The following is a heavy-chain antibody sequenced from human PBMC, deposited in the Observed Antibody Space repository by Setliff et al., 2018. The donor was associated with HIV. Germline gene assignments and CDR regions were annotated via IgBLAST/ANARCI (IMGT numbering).Heavy chain of an antibody. D-gene: IGHD6-25*01. J-gene: IGHJ4*02. CDR2: IYSDGST. CDR3: ARVLPYNSALDN. V-gene: IGHV3-66*02. CDR1: GFTVSSYY. Sequence: GGSLRLSCAASGFTVSSYYMAWVRQAPGKGLEWVSTIYSDGSTYHADSVKGRFTLSRDTSQNTMYLQMNSLRREDTAVYYCARVLPYNSALDNWGQGTLVTVSS.